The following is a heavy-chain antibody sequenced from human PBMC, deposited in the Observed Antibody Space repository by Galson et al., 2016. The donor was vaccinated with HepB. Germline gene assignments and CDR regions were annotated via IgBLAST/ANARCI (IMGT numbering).Heavy chain of an antibody. D-gene: IGHD4-17*01. CDR2: ISAGSSYI. Sequence: LRLSCAASGFNIRTFSMSWYRQIPGTGLEWVSSISAGSSYIDYVASVKGRFTISRDNADNSVFLQMNSLTAEDTGIYYCVRVVTTVNTAPDTWGQGSLVTVSS. CDR1: GFNIRTFS. J-gene: IGHJ4*02. CDR3: VRVVTTVNTAPDT. V-gene: IGHV3-21*01.